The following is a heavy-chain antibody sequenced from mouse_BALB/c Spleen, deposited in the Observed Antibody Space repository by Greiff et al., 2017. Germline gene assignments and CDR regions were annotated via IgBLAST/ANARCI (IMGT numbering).Heavy chain of an antibody. CDR2: ISSGGSYT. V-gene: IGHV5-9-4*01. Sequence: EVKVVESGGGLVKPGGSLKLSCAASGFTFSSYAMSWVRQSPEKRLEWVAEISSGGSYTYYPDTVTGRFTISRDNAKHTLYLEMSSLRSEDTAMYYCARENDYDSAMDYWGQGTSVTVSS. J-gene: IGHJ4*01. CDR1: GFTFSSYA. CDR3: ARENDYDSAMDY. D-gene: IGHD2-4*01.